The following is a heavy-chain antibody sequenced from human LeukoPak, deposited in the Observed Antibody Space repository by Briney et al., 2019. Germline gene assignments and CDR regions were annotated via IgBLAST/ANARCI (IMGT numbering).Heavy chain of an antibody. V-gene: IGHV5-51*01. CDR1: GYSFTSYW. J-gene: IGHJ5*02. Sequence: GESLQISCKGSGYSFTSYWIGWVRQVPGKGLEWMGIIYPGDSDTRYSPSFQGQVTISADKSISTAYLQWSSLKASDTAMYSCASCLYDSGSYYAFDPWGQGTLVTVSS. CDR3: ASCLYDSGSYYAFDP. D-gene: IGHD3-10*01. CDR2: IYPGDSDT.